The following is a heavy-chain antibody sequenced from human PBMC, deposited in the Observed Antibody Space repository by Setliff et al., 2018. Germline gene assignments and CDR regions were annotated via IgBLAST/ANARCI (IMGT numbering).Heavy chain of an antibody. CDR3: ARSPFPVDTVMVTTFDS. CDR1: RGTFSNYA. J-gene: IGHJ4*02. V-gene: IGHV1-69*13. Sequence: SVKVSCKTSRGTFSNYAISWVRQAPGQGLEWMGGTTPIFTTANYAQKFQGRVTITADESTSTAYMELSSLKSEDAAVYYCARSPFPVDTVMVTTFDSWGQGTLVTVSS. D-gene: IGHD5-18*01. CDR2: TTPIFTTA.